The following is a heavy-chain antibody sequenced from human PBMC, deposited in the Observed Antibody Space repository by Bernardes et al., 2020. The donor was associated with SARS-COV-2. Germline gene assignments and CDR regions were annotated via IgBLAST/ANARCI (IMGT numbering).Heavy chain of an antibody. CDR3: ARRAEKISGYVHRYFDY. D-gene: IGHD3-22*01. Sequence: GGCLRLSCAASGFTFSSSGMSWVRQAPGKGLEWVSAISDDGGITKYTDSVKGRFTISRDTSKNTLYLRMNSLRAEDTAVYYCARRAEKISGYVHRYFDYWGQGTLVTVSS. CDR1: GFTFSSSG. CDR2: ISDDGGIT. J-gene: IGHJ4*02. V-gene: IGHV3-23*01.